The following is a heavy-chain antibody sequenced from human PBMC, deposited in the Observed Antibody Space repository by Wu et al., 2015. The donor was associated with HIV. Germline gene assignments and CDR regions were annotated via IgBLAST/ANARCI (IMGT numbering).Heavy chain of an antibody. V-gene: IGHV1-2*02. CDR2: INPNSGGT. CDR3: ASISAPSGYEFDYFDY. Sequence: QVQLVQSGAEVKKPGASVKASCKASGYTFTGYYMHWVRQAPGQGLEWMGWINPNSGGTNYAQKFQGRVTMTRDTSISTAYMELSRLGSDDTAVYYCASISAPSGYEFDYFDYWGQGTLVTVSS. D-gene: IGHD5-12*01. CDR1: GYTFTGYY. J-gene: IGHJ4*02.